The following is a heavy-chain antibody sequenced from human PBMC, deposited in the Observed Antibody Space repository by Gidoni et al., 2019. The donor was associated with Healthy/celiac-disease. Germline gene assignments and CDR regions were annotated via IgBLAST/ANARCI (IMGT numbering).Heavy chain of an antibody. J-gene: IGHJ3*02. Sequence: GLEWVAVIWYDGSNKYYADSVKGRFTISRDNSKNTLYLQMNSLRAEETAVYYCARDLDGYAFDIWGQGTMVTVSS. V-gene: IGHV3-33*01. D-gene: IGHD3-10*01. CDR3: ARDLDGYAFDI. CDR2: IWYDGSNK.